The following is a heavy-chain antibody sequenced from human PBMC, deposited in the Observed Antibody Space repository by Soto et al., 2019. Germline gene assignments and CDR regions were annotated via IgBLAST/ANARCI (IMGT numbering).Heavy chain of an antibody. CDR3: ARVGCSGGSCYDDY. V-gene: IGHV4-30-4*01. CDR2: IYYSGST. CDR1: GGSISSGDYY. D-gene: IGHD2-15*01. J-gene: IGHJ4*02. Sequence: QVQLQESGPGLVKPSQTLSLTCTVSGGSISSGDYYWSWIRQPPGKGLEWIGYIYYSGSTYYNPSRESRVNISVDTSKNQFSLKLSSVTAADTAVYYCARVGCSGGSCYDDYWGQGTLVTVSS.